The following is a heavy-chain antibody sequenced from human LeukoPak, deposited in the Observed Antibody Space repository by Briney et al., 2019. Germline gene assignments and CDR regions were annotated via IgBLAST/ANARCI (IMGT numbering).Heavy chain of an antibody. CDR2: IYHSGST. V-gene: IGHV4-30-2*01. D-gene: IGHD4-17*01. CDR3: ARGDYGDYVFDY. Sequence: SETLSLTCTVSGGSISSYSWSWIRQPPGKGLEWIGYIYHSGSTYYNPSLKSRVTISVDRSKNQFSLKLSSVTAADTAVYYCARGDYGDYVFDYWGQGTLVTVSS. J-gene: IGHJ4*02. CDR1: GGSISSYS.